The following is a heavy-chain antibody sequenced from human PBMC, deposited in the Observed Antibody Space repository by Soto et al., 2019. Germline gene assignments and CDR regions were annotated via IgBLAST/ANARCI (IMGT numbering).Heavy chain of an antibody. D-gene: IGHD6-19*01. CDR1: GGAISVYY. V-gene: IGHV4-59*08. Sequence: LXLTCSLSGGAISVYYWSWIRQPPGKGLEWIGYVSFGGITDYHPSLKSRVTMSIDTSKNQFSLKMISVTAADTAVYYCARHGSDSGWFFFDHWGQGALVTVSS. J-gene: IGHJ5*02. CDR2: VSFGGIT. CDR3: ARHGSDSGWFFFDH.